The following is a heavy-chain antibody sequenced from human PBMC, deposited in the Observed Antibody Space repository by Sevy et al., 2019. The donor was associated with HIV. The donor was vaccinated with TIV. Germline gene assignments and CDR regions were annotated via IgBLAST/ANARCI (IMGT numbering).Heavy chain of an antibody. J-gene: IGHJ5*02. CDR1: GYSISSGYY. D-gene: IGHD3-22*01. CDR3: AREDYYDSSGYYYVGWFDP. V-gene: IGHV4-38-2*02. CDR2: IYHSGST. Sequence: SETLSLTCTVSGYSISSGYYWGWIRQPPGKGLEWIGSIYHSGSTYYNPSLKSRVTISVDTSKNQFSLKRCSVTAADTAVYYCAREDYYDSSGYYYVGWFDPWGQGTLVTVSS.